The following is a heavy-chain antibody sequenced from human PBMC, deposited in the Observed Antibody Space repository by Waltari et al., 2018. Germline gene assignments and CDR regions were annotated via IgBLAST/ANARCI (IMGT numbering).Heavy chain of an antibody. CDR1: GGTFSSYA. Sequence: QVQLVQSGAEVKKPGSSVKVSCKASGGTFSSYAISWVRQAPGQGLEWMGGITPIFGTANYEQKFQGRVTITAYESTSTAYMELSSLRSEDTAVYYCAREYSGYDGLYYFDYWGQGTLVTVSS. D-gene: IGHD5-12*01. V-gene: IGHV1-69*13. CDR3: AREYSGYDGLYYFDY. CDR2: ITPIFGTA. J-gene: IGHJ4*02.